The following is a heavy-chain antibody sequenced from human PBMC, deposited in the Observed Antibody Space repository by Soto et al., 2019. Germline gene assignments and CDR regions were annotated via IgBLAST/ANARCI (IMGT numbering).Heavy chain of an antibody. J-gene: IGHJ6*03. CDR1: GYTFTSYG. CDR3: AREAYDILTQDYYYYYMDV. Sequence: ASVKVSCKASGYTFTSYGISWVRQAPGQGLEWMGWISAYNGNTNYAQKLQGRVTMTTDTSTSTAYMELRSLRSDDTAVYYCAREAYDILTQDYYYYYMDVWGKGTTVTVSS. D-gene: IGHD3-9*01. CDR2: ISAYNGNT. V-gene: IGHV1-18*01.